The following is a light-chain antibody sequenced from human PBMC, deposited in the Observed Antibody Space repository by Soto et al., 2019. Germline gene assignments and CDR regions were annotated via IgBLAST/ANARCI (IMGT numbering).Light chain of an antibody. J-gene: IGLJ3*02. CDR1: SSDIGGYKY. CDR2: EVN. Sequence: QSALTQPASVSGSPGQSITISCTGTSSDIGGYKYVSWYQHHQGKAPKLVIYEVNNRPSGISNRFSGSKSGNTASLTISGLQTEDEADYYCNSYTGSNTWVFGGGTKVTVL. V-gene: IGLV2-14*01. CDR3: NSYTGSNTWV.